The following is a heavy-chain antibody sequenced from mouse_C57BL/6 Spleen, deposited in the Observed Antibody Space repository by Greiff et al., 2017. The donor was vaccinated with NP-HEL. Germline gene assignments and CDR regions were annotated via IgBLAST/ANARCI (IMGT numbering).Heavy chain of an antibody. CDR3: THSNYFDY. D-gene: IGHD2-5*01. J-gene: IGHJ2*01. CDR2: IRLKSDNYAT. CDR1: GFTFSNYW. V-gene: IGHV6-3*01. Sequence: EVKLEESGGGLVQPGGSMKLSCVASGFTFSNYWMNWVRQSPEKGLEWVAQIRLKSDNYATHYAESVKGRFTISRDDSKSSVYLQMNNLRAEDTGIYYCTHSNYFDYWGQGTTLTVSS.